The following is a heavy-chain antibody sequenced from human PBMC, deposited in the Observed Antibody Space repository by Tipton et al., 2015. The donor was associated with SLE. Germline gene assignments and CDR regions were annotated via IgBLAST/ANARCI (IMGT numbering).Heavy chain of an antibody. J-gene: IGHJ4*02. CDR2: IFHSGNT. V-gene: IGHV4-59*07. D-gene: IGHD6-19*01. CDR1: GRSISRYY. CDR3: ARSPSSGWEYYFDY. Sequence: TLSLTCAVSGRSISRYYWNWIRQPPGKGLEWIGYIFHSGNTNYNPSLKSRVTISADTSKNQFSLKLTSVTAADTAVYYCARSPSSGWEYYFDYWGQGTLVTVSS.